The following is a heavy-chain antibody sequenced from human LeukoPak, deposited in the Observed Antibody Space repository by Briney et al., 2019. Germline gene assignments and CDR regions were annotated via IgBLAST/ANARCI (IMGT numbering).Heavy chain of an antibody. V-gene: IGHV1-24*01. D-gene: IGHD3-22*01. J-gene: IGHJ3*02. Sequence: ASVKVSCKVSGYTLTGLSMHWVRQAPGKGLEWMGGFDPEDGETIYAQKFQGRVTMTEDTSTDTAYMELSSLRSEDTAVYYCATESPITMIVVVSRVDAFDIWGQGTMVTVSS. CDR3: ATESPITMIVVVSRVDAFDI. CDR1: GYTLTGLS. CDR2: FDPEDGET.